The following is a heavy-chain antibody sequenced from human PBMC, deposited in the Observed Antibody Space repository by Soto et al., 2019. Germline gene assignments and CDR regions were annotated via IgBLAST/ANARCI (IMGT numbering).Heavy chain of an antibody. V-gene: IGHV3-48*03. J-gene: IGHJ5*02. Sequence: QPGGSLRLSCAASGFTFSSYEMNWVRQAPGKGLEWVSYISSSGSTIYYADSVKGRFTISRDNAKNSLYLQMNSLRAEDTAVYYCASLCGGDCYSHNWFDPWGQGTLVTVSS. CDR2: ISSSGSTI. CDR3: ASLCGGDCYSHNWFDP. D-gene: IGHD2-21*02. CDR1: GFTFSSYE.